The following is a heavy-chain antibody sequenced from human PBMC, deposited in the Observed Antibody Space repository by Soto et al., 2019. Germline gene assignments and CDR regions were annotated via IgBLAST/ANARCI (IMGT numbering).Heavy chain of an antibody. J-gene: IGHJ3*02. V-gene: IGHV4-59*01. CDR1: GGSISSYY. Sequence: SETLSLTCTVSGGSISSYYWSWIRQPPGKGLEWIGYIYYSGSTNYNPSLKSRVTISVDTSKNQFSLKLSSVTAADTAVYYCARDLNYDFSSGPDAAFDIWGQGTMVTVS. CDR3: ARDLNYDFSSGPDAAFDI. CDR2: IYYSGST. D-gene: IGHD3-3*01.